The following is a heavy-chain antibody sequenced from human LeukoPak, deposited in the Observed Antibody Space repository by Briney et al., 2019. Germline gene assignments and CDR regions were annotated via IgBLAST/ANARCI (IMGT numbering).Heavy chain of an antibody. V-gene: IGHV4-59*01. CDR3: ARGLPHRDGYNYSDY. CDR2: IYYSRST. Sequence: SETLSLTCTVSGGSISSFYWSWIRQPPGKGLEWIGSIYYSRSTNYNPSLKSRLTISLDTSKNQFSLKLTPVTAADTAVYYCARGLPHRDGYNYSDYWGQGTLVTVSS. J-gene: IGHJ4*02. D-gene: IGHD5-24*01. CDR1: GGSISSFY.